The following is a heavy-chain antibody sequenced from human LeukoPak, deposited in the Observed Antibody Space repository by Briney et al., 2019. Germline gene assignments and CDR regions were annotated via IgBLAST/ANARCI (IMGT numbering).Heavy chain of an antibody. CDR1: GYSFTSYW. D-gene: IGHD3-22*01. CDR3: ARGSSGYYPDY. J-gene: IGHJ4*02. Sequence: GESLKISCKGSGYSFTSYWIGWVRQAPGQGLEWMGWISAYNGNTNYAQKLQGRVTMTTDTSTSTAYMELRSLRSDDTAVYYCARGSSGYYPDYWGQGTLVTVSS. CDR2: ISAYNGNT. V-gene: IGHV1-18*04.